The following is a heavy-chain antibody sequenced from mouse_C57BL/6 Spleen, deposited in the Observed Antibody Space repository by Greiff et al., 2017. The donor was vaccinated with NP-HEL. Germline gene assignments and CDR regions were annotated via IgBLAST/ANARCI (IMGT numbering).Heavy chain of an antibody. D-gene: IGHD2-1*01. J-gene: IGHJ2*01. CDR1: GYTFTSYW. CDR3: ARNGNYGGVYYFDY. V-gene: IGHV1-69*01. CDR2: IDPSDSYT. Sequence: QVQLQQPGAELVMPGASVKLSCKASGYTFTSYWMHWVKQRPGQGLEWIGEIDPSDSYTNYNQKFKGKSTLTVDKSSSTAYMQLSSLTSEDSAVYYCARNGNYGGVYYFDYWGQGTTLTVSS.